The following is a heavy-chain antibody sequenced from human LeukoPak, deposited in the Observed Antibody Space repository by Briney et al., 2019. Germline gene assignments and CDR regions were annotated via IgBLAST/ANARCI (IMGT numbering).Heavy chain of an antibody. CDR3: VRDGFPTVTTFYYHFDY. CDR1: GYSISSGYY. D-gene: IGHD4-17*01. CDR2: IYHSGST. Sequence: PSETLSLTCTVSGYSISSGYYWGWIRQPPGKGLEWIGSIYHSGSTYYNPSLKSRVTISVDTSKNQFSLKLSSVTAADTAVYYCVRDGFPTVTTFYYHFDYWGQGTLVTVSS. J-gene: IGHJ4*02. V-gene: IGHV4-38-2*02.